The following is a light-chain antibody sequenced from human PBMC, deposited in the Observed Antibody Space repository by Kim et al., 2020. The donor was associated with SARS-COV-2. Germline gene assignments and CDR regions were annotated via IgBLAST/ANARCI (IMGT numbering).Light chain of an antibody. CDR1: QDIDDD. CDR3: LQHDSFPLT. J-gene: IGKJ4*01. CDR2: EGT. Sequence: ETTLAQSPSFVSATPGDYVTISCKASQDIDDDVNWYQQKAGEAAVRIIQEGTRLVPGVSTRFSGSVFETDFTLTISDIESDDAAEYFCLQHDSFPLTFGGGTKVDIK. V-gene: IGKV5-2*01.